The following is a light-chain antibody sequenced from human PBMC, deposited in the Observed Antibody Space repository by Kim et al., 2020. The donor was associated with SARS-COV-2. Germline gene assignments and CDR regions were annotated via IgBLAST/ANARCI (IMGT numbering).Light chain of an antibody. CDR1: KLGDKY. CDR3: QAWDSSVV. V-gene: IGLV3-1*01. Sequence: SYELTQPPSVSVSPGQTASITCSGDKLGDKYACWYQQKPGQSPVLVIYQDSKRPSVIPERFSGSNSGNTATLTISGTQAMDEADYYCQAWDSSVVFGGGTQLTVL. CDR2: QDS. J-gene: IGLJ2*01.